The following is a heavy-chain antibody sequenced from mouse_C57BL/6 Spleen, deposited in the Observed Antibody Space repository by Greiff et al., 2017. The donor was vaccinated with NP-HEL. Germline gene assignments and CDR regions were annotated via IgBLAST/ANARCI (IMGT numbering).Heavy chain of an antibody. Sequence: EVQLQESGGGLVKPGGSLKLSCAASGFTFSDYGMHWVRQAPEKGLEWVAYISSGSSTIYYADTVKGRFTISRDNAKNTLFLQMTSLRSEDTAMYYCARDLDYYGSSFFDYWGQGTTLTVSS. CDR1: GFTFSDYG. J-gene: IGHJ2*01. D-gene: IGHD1-1*01. V-gene: IGHV5-17*01. CDR2: ISSGSSTI. CDR3: ARDLDYYGSSFFDY.